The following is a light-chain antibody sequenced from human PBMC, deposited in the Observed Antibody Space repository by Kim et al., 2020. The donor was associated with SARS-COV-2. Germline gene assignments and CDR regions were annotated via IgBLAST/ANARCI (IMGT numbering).Light chain of an antibody. CDR2: GVS. Sequence: WSPGERATPSCSASQSVSRDSLAWYQQKPGQAPRLLIHGVSNRATGIPDRFSGSGSGTDFTLTISRLEPEDFAVYYCQQSATSRTFGQGTKVDIK. CDR3: QQSATSRT. CDR1: QSVSRDS. J-gene: IGKJ1*01. V-gene: IGKV3-20*01.